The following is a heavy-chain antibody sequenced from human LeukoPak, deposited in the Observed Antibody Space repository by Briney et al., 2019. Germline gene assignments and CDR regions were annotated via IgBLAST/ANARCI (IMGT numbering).Heavy chain of an antibody. CDR3: AKLTRGYCSSTACPNWFDP. CDR2: ISDSGGTT. D-gene: IGHD2-2*01. CDR1: GFTFSSYA. V-gene: IGHV3-23*01. Sequence: PSGSLTLSCAASGFTFSSYAMSWVRHAPGEGLEWVSAISDSGGTTYYADSVKGRFTISTYNSKNTLYLQMNSLRGEDTAVYYCAKLTRGYCSSTACPNWFDPWGQGTLASVSS. J-gene: IGHJ5*02.